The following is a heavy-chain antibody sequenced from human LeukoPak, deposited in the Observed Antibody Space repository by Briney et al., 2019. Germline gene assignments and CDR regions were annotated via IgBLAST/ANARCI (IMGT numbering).Heavy chain of an antibody. CDR3: ARAKVGATGVFDY. J-gene: IGHJ4*02. Sequence: GASVKASCKASGYTFTGYYMHWVRQAPGQGLEWMGWINPNSGGTNYAQKFQGRVTMTRDTSISTAYMELSRLRSDDTAVYYCARAKVGATGVFDYWGQGTLVTVSS. D-gene: IGHD1-26*01. V-gene: IGHV1-2*02. CDR2: INPNSGGT. CDR1: GYTFTGYY.